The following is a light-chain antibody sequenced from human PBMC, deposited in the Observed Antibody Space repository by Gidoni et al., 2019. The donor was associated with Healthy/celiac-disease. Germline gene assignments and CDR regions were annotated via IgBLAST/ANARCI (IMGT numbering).Light chain of an antibody. J-gene: IGLJ3*02. CDR3: QSADSSGTYRV. Sequence: SHELTQPPSVPVSPVQTARSTCSGDALPKQYAYWYQQKPGQAPVLVIYKDSERPSGIPERFSGSSSGTTVTLTISGVQAEDEADYYCQSADSSGTYRVFGGGTKLTVL. CDR1: ALPKQY. V-gene: IGLV3-25*03. CDR2: KDS.